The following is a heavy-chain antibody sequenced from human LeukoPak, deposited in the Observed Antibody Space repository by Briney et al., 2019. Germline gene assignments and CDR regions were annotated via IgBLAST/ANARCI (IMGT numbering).Heavy chain of an antibody. CDR2: INPSGGT. Sequence: GASVKVSCKASGYTFANYYIKWVRQAPGQGLEWMAIINPSGGTSYAQKFQGRVTVTRDTSTGTLYMELSSLRSEDTAVYYCASGYSYGLEDYWGQGTLVTVSS. CDR1: GYTFANYY. V-gene: IGHV1-46*01. CDR3: ASGYSYGLEDY. D-gene: IGHD5-18*01. J-gene: IGHJ4*02.